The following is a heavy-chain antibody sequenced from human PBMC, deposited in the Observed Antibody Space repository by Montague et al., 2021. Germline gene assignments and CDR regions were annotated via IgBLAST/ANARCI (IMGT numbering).Heavy chain of an antibody. CDR3: ARDPVAAAGAVDY. D-gene: IGHD6-13*01. V-gene: IGHV4-4*07. CDR2: IYVSGST. J-gene: IGHJ4*02. CDR1: GGSISNHY. Sequence: SETLSLTCSLSGGSISNHYWNWIRQPAGKGLEFIGRIYVSGSTVYNPPLQGRVTMSVDTSKNQFSLNLTSVTAADTAVYYCARDPVAAAGAVDYWGPGTLVIVSS.